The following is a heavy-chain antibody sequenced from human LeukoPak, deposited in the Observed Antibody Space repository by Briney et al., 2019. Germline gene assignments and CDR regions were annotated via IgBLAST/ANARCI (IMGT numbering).Heavy chain of an antibody. J-gene: IGHJ5*02. Sequence: GGSLRLSCAASGFTFSSSAMSWVRQALGKGLGWGSAISGSCGSTYYADSVKGRFTISRDNSKNTLYLQMTSLRAEDTAVYYCAKVEQLIEDWFYPWGQGTLVTVSS. D-gene: IGHD6-6*01. CDR2: ISGSCGST. V-gene: IGHV3-23*01. CDR1: GFTFSSSA. CDR3: AKVEQLIEDWFYP.